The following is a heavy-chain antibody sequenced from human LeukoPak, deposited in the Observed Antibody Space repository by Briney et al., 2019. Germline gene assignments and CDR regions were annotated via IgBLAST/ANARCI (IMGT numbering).Heavy chain of an antibody. Sequence: PGGTLRLSCAASGFTFSKYGMSWVRQAPGKGLEWVSVISGSGGTTYYADSVKGRFSISRDNSNNTLYLQMNSLRAEDTAVYYCAKDTPADDFLIGYAFDYWGQGTLVTVSS. CDR3: AKDTPADDFLIGYAFDY. J-gene: IGHJ4*02. D-gene: IGHD3-3*01. CDR2: ISGSGGTT. CDR1: GFTFSKYG. V-gene: IGHV3-23*01.